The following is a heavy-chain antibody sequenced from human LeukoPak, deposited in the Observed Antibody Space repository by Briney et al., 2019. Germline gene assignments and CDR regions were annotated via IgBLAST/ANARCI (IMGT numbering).Heavy chain of an antibody. CDR1: GFTFSSYA. CDR2: ISYDGSNK. V-gene: IGHV3-30-3*01. J-gene: IGHJ4*02. D-gene: IGHD2-21*02. CDR3: MVTAIEDFDY. Sequence: GRSLRLSCAASGFTFSSYAMHWVRQAPGKGLEWVAVISYDGSNKYYADSVKGQFTISRDNSKNTLYLQMNSLRAEDTAVYYCMVTAIEDFDYWGQGTLVTVSS.